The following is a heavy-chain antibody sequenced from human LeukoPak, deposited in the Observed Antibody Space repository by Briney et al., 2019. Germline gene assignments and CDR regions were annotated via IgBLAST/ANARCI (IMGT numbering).Heavy chain of an antibody. V-gene: IGHV3-74*01. CDR1: GFTFSSYG. CDR2: INSDGSTT. D-gene: IGHD6-13*01. CDR3: ARVRYSSPDY. J-gene: IGHJ4*02. Sequence: PGGSLRLSCAASGFTFSSYGMHWVRHAPGKGLVWVSHINSDGSTTNYADSVKGRFTISRDNAKNTLYLQMNSLRAEDTAVYYCARVRYSSPDYWGQGTLVTVSS.